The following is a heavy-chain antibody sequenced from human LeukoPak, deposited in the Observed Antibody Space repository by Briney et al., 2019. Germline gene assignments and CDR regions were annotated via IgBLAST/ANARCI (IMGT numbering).Heavy chain of an antibody. CDR2: ISGSGGST. CDR3: AKGQKYYYGSGSYKFAEYFQH. Sequence: PGGSLRLSCAASGFTFSSYAMSWVRQAPGKGLEWVSAISGSGGSTYYADSAKGRFTISRDNSKNTLYLQMNSLRAEDTAVYYCAKGQKYYYGSGSYKFAEYFQHWGQGTLVTVSS. CDR1: GFTFSSYA. D-gene: IGHD3-10*01. V-gene: IGHV3-23*01. J-gene: IGHJ1*01.